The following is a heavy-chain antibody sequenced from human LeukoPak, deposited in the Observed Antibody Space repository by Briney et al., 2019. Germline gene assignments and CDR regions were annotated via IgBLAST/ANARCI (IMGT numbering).Heavy chain of an antibody. CDR2: INPNSGGT. Sequence: RASVKVSCKASGYTFTGYYMHWVRQAPGQGLEWMGWINPNSGGTNYAQKFQGRVTMTRDTSISTAYMELSRLRSDDTAVYYCARDSEGYYYGSGAGAWFDPWGQGTLVTVSS. CDR1: GYTFTGYY. D-gene: IGHD3-10*01. V-gene: IGHV1-2*02. CDR3: ARDSEGYYYGSGAGAWFDP. J-gene: IGHJ5*02.